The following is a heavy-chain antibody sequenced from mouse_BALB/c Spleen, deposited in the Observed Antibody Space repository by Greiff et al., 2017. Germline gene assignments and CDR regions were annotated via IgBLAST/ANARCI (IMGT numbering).Heavy chain of an antibody. J-gene: IGHJ2*01. CDR1: GFTFSSYG. Sequence: EVQLQESGGDLVKPGGSLKLSCAASGFTFSSYGMSWVRQTPDKRLEWVATISSGGSYTYYPDSVKGRFTISRDNAKNTLYLQMSSLKSEDTAMYYCARQFITTAEGYFDYWGQGTTLTVSS. D-gene: IGHD1-2*01. V-gene: IGHV5-6*01. CDR3: ARQFITTAEGYFDY. CDR2: ISSGGSYT.